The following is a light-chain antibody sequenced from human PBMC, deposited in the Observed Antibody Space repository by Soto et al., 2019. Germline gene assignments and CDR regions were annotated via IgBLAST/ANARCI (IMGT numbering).Light chain of an antibody. CDR2: DVS. CDR1: QSVSSY. Sequence: EVVFTQSPVTLSLSPGERATLSFRSSQSVSSYLAWYQQKPGQPPRLLLYDVSNRATGIPAMFSGRESGTDFALPISSLEPEDFAVYSCQQRNYWHVTFGQGTRLEIK. V-gene: IGKV3-11*01. J-gene: IGKJ5*01. CDR3: QQRNYWHVT.